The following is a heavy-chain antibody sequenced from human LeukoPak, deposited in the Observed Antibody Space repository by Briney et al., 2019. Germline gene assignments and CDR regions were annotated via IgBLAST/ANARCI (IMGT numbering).Heavy chain of an antibody. CDR1: GFTFSSYW. CDR2: IKTDGSST. D-gene: IGHD1-26*01. V-gene: IGHV3-74*01. J-gene: IGHJ4*02. CDR3: AGGYSVTH. Sequence: GGSLRLSCAASGFTFSSYWMHWVRQAPGKGLVWVSRIKTDGSSTTYADSVKGRFTISRDNAKNTLYLQMNSLRAEDTAVYYCAGGYSVTHWGQGIPVTVSS.